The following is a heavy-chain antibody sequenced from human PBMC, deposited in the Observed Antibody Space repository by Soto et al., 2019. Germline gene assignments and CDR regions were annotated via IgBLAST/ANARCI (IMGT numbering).Heavy chain of an antibody. J-gene: IGHJ5*02. CDR2: LIPIFGTA. Sequence: QVQLVPSGAEVKKPGSSVKVSCKASGGTFSSYAISSVRQAPGQGLEWMGGLIPIFGTANYAQKFQGRVTITADESTRTAYMELSSMRSDDTAGYYCASAYGGLVSRWFDPWGQGTLVTGSS. CDR3: ASAYGGLVSRWFDP. D-gene: IGHD6-6*01. V-gene: IGHV1-69*01. CDR1: GGTFSSYA.